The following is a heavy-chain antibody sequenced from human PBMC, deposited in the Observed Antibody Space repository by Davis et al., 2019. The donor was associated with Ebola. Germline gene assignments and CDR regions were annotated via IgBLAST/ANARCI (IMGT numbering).Heavy chain of an antibody. Sequence: GESLKISCAASGFTVSSNYMSWVRQAPGKGLEWVSVISGSSISTYYADSVKGRFTISRDNSKNTLYLQMNSLRAEDTAVYYCARNGVGATLFDYWGQGTLVTVSS. D-gene: IGHD1-26*01. CDR1: GFTVSSNY. J-gene: IGHJ4*02. CDR3: ARNGVGATLFDY. CDR2: ISGSSIST. V-gene: IGHV3-53*01.